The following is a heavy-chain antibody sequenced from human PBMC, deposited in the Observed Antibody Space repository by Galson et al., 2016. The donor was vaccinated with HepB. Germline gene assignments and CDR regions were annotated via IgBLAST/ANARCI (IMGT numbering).Heavy chain of an antibody. V-gene: IGHV3-30-3*01. D-gene: IGHD2/OR15-2a*01. CDR2: ISYHGSDK. Sequence: SLRLSCAASGFAFSGSAMHWVRQAPGKGLEWVAAISYHGSDKYYADSVKGRVTISRDNSNNTLYLQMTSLSPEDPAVYYCARDKSFYYFGMDVGGQGTTVTVSS. CDR1: GFAFSGSA. J-gene: IGHJ6*02. CDR3: ARDKSFYYFGMDV.